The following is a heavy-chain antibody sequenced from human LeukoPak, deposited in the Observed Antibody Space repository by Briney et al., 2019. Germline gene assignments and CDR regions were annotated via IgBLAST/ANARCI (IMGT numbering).Heavy chain of an antibody. CDR2: IIPIFGTA. CDR1: GGTFSSYA. V-gene: IGHV1-69*13. Sequence: SVKVSCKASGGTFSSYAISWVRQAPGQGLGWMGGIIPIFGTANYAQKFQGRVTITADESTSTAYMELSSLRSEDTAVYYCARGYYDSSGYYYGMDVWGQGTTVTVSS. J-gene: IGHJ6*02. D-gene: IGHD3-22*01. CDR3: ARGYYDSSGYYYGMDV.